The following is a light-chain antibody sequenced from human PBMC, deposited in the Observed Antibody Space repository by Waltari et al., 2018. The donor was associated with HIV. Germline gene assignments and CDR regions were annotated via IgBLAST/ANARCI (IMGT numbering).Light chain of an antibody. J-gene: IGLJ2*01. V-gene: IGLV3-21*02. CDR1: NLGSKS. CDR2: DDS. CDR3: QVWDSSSDHVV. Sequence: SYVPTQPPSVSVAPGQTARITCGGINLGSKSVHWYQQKPGQAPVLVVYDDSDRPSGIPERFSGSNSGNTATLTISRVEAGDEADYYCQVWDSSSDHVVFGGGTKLPVL.